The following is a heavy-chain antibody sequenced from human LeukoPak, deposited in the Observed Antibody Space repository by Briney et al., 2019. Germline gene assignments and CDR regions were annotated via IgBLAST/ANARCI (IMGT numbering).Heavy chain of an antibody. CDR3: ARGRGRSD. CDR1: GGSFSGYS. V-gene: IGHV4-34*01. CDR2: INHSGST. Sequence: SETLSLTCAVYGGSFSGYSWTWIRQPPGKGLEWIGEINHSGSTNYNPSLKSRVTISVDTSKNQFSLKLSSVTAADTAVYYCARGRGRSDWGQGTLVTVSS. D-gene: IGHD3-16*01. J-gene: IGHJ4*02.